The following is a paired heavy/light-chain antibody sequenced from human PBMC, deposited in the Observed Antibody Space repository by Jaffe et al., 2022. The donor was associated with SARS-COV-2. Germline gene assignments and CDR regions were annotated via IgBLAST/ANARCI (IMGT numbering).Heavy chain of an antibody. CDR3: VKSSLTTVTTFFRY. CDR1: GFTFSDYA. Sequence: EVQLVESGGGLVQPGGSLRLSCSASGFTFSDYAMHWVRQAPGKGLEYVSAISSNGGGTYYADSVKGRFTISRDNSKNTLYLQMSSLRAEDTAVYYCVKSSLTTVTTFFRYWGQGTLVTVSS. D-gene: IGHD4-17*01. J-gene: IGHJ4*02. CDR2: ISSNGGGT. V-gene: IGHV3-64D*09.
Light chain of an antibody. CDR1: QSVSSSY. Sequence: EIVLTQSPGTLSLSPGERATLSCRASQSVSSSYLAWYRQKPGQAPRLLIYGASSRAAGIPDRFSGSGSGTDFTLTISRLEPEDFAVYYCQQYDTSPPFAFGPGTKVDVK. CDR2: GAS. J-gene: IGKJ3*01. V-gene: IGKV3-20*01. CDR3: QQYDTSPPFA.